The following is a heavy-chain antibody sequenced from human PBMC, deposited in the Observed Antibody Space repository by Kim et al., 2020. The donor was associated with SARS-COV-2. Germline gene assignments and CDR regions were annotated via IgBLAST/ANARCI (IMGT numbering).Heavy chain of an antibody. V-gene: IGHV3-30-3*01. CDR3: ARTTVAGTGGMDV. D-gene: IGHD6-19*01. J-gene: IGHJ6*02. CDR1: GFTFSSYA. CDR2: ISYDGSNK. Sequence: GGSLRLSCAASGFTFSSYAMHWVRQAPGKGLEWVAVISYDGSNKYYADSVKGRFTISRDNSKNTLYLQMNSLRAEDTAVYYCARTTVAGTGGMDVWGQGTTVTVSS.